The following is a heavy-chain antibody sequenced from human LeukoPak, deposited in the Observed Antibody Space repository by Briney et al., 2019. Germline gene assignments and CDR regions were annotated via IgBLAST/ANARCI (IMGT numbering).Heavy chain of an antibody. CDR1: GGSFSGYY. CDR2: INHSGST. D-gene: IGHD6-19*01. Sequence: SETLSLTCAVYGGSFSGYYWSWIRQPPGKGLEWIGEINHSGSTNYNPSLKSRVTISVDTSKNQFSLKPSSVTAADTAVYYCARESSGWSIWGQGTLVTVSS. J-gene: IGHJ4*02. CDR3: ARESSGWSI. V-gene: IGHV4-34*01.